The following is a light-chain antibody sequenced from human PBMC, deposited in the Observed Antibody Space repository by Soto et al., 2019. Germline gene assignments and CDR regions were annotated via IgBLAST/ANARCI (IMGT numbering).Light chain of an antibody. V-gene: IGLV2-8*01. Sequence: QSGLTQRPCAARSGRQSLTISSTGTSSDVGGYNYVSWYQQHPGKAPKLMIYEVSKRPSGVPDRFSGSKSANTASLTVSGLQAEDEADYYCSSYAGTDNFYVFGTGTKVTV. CDR2: EVS. J-gene: IGLJ1*01. CDR3: SSYAGTDNFYV. CDR1: SSDVGGYNY.